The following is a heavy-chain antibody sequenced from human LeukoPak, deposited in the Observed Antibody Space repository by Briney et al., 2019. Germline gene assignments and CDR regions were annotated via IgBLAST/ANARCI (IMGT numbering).Heavy chain of an antibody. Sequence: SPSETLSLTCAVYGGSFSGYYWSWIRQPPGKGLEWIGYIYYSGSTNYNPSLKSRVTISVDTSKNQFSLKLSSVTAADTAVYYCARDRLDYDILTGYVYYYYMDVWGKGTTVTVSS. CDR1: GGSFSGYY. CDR3: ARDRLDYDILTGYVYYYYMDV. V-gene: IGHV4-59*01. D-gene: IGHD3-9*01. CDR2: IYYSGST. J-gene: IGHJ6*03.